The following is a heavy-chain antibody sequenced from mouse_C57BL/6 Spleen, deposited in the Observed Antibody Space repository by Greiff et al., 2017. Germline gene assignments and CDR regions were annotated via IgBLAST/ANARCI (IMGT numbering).Heavy chain of an antibody. CDR2: IYPSDSET. Sequence: QVQLQQPGAELVRPGSSVKLSCKASGYTFTSYWLDWVKQRPGQGLEWIGNIYPSDSETHYNQKFKDKATLTVDKSSSTAYMQLSSLTSEDSAVYYCASQEITGTLGFAYWGQGTLVTVSA. V-gene: IGHV1-61*01. CDR1: GYTFTSYW. D-gene: IGHD4-1*01. J-gene: IGHJ3*01. CDR3: ASQEITGTLGFAY.